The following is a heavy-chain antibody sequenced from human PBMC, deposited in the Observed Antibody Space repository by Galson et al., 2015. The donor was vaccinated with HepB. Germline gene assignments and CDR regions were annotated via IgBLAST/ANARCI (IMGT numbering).Heavy chain of an antibody. CDR3: ARAPMTPSFRGLAGSSWYRNNWFDP. V-gene: IGHV4-34*01. D-gene: IGHD6-13*01. CDR2: INHSGST. J-gene: IGHJ5*02. Sequence: SETLSLTFAVYGGSFSGYYWSWIRQPPGKGLEWIGEINHSGSTNYNPSLKSRVTISVDTSKDQFSLKLSSVTAADTAVYYCARAPMTPSFRGLAGSSWYRNNWFDPWGQGTLVTVSS. CDR1: GGSFSGYY.